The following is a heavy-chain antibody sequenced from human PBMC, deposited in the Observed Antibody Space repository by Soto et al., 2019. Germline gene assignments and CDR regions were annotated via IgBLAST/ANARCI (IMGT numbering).Heavy chain of an antibody. J-gene: IGHJ4*02. V-gene: IGHV3-33*01. CDR1: GFTFSNYG. CDR3: ARGQYRNCYDVSRYFDY. D-gene: IGHD3-22*01. CDR2: IWFDGSSK. Sequence: QVQLVESGGGVVQPGRSLRLSCAASGFTFSNYGIHWVRQAPGKGLEWVAVIWFDGSSKYYADSVKGRFTISRDNSKTTMYLQMNSLRAEDTAVYYCARGQYRNCYDVSRYFDYWGQGTLVTVSS.